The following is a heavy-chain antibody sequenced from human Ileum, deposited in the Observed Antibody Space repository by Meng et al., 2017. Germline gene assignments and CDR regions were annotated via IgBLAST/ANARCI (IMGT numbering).Heavy chain of an antibody. CDR2: ISYDGSNK. CDR3: ASELLWFGELGKFDY. Sequence: GGSLRFSCAASGFTFSSYAMHWVRQAPGKGLEWVAVISYDGSNKYYADSVKGRFTISRDNSKNTLYLQMNSLRAEDTAVYYCASELLWFGELGKFDYWGQGTLVTVSS. J-gene: IGHJ4*02. V-gene: IGHV3-30*01. D-gene: IGHD3-10*01. CDR1: GFTFSSYA.